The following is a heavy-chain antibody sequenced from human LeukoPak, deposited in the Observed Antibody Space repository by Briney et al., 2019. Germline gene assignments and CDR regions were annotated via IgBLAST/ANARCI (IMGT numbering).Heavy chain of an antibody. D-gene: IGHD5-12*01. CDR1: GFTFSSYA. Sequence: GGSLRLSCAASGFTFSSYAMHWVRQAPGKGLEWVAVISYDGSNKYYADSVKGRFTISRDNSKNTLYLQMNSLRAEDTAVYYCASVVQYSGYDYYYYGMDVWGQGTTVTVSS. CDR3: ASVVQYSGYDYYYYGMDV. V-gene: IGHV3-30-3*01. CDR2: ISYDGSNK. J-gene: IGHJ6*02.